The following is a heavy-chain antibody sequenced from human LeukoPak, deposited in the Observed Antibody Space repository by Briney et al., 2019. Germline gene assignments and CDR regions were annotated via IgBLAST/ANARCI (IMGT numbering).Heavy chain of an antibody. Sequence: GGSLRLSCAAYGFTFSSYAMSWVRQAPGKGLEWVLAISGSGGSTYYADSVKGRFTISRDNSKNTLYLQMNSLRAEDTAVYYCAKDSSSWYVWFDPWGQGTLVTVSS. V-gene: IGHV3-23*01. J-gene: IGHJ5*02. D-gene: IGHD6-13*01. CDR2: ISGSGGST. CDR3: AKDSSSWYVWFDP. CDR1: GFTFSSYA.